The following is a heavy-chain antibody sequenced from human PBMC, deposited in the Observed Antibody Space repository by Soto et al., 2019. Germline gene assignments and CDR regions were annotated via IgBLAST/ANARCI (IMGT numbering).Heavy chain of an antibody. CDR3: AMYYDILTGYTL. Sequence: LRLSFAASGFTFSSYAMSWVRQAPGKGLDWVSAISGSSGSAYYADSVKGRFTISRDNSKNTLFLQMNSLRAEDTAVYYCAMYYDILTGYTLWGQGTLVTVSS. CDR2: ISGSSGSA. V-gene: IGHV3-23*01. D-gene: IGHD3-9*01. CDR1: GFTFSSYA. J-gene: IGHJ4*02.